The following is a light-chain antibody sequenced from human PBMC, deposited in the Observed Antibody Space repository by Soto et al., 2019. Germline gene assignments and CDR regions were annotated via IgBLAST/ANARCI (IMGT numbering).Light chain of an antibody. V-gene: IGKV3-11*01. J-gene: IGKJ1*01. CDR2: DAS. CDR1: QSVSTY. CDR3: QQVDSYPRT. Sequence: EIVLTQSPATLSLSPGERATLSCRASQSVSTYLAWYQQKPGQAPTLLIYDASNRATGIPARFSGSGSGTDFTLTISSLHPEDVATYYCQQVDSYPRTFGQGTKVEIK.